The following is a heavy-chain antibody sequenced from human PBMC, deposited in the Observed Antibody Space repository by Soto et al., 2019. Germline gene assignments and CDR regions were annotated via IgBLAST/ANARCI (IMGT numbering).Heavy chain of an antibody. CDR1: GFTFSSYA. J-gene: IGHJ4*02. V-gene: IGHV3-30-3*01. CDR3: AREASNGYSYGFDY. D-gene: IGHD5-18*01. Sequence: PGGSLRLSCAASGFTFSSYAMHWVRQAPGKGLEWVAVISYDGSNKYYADSVKGRFTISRDNSKNTLYLQMNSLRAEDTAVYYCAREASNGYSYGFDYWGQGTLVTVSS. CDR2: ISYDGSNK.